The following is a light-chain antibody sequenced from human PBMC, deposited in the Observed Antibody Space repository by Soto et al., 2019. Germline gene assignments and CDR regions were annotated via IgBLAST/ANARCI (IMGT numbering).Light chain of an antibody. CDR3: HQYDSSPLT. J-gene: IGKJ4*01. CDR1: QSVSSSY. Sequence: EIVLTQSPGTLSLSPGERATLPCRASQSVSSSYLAWYQQKPGQAPRPLIYGASSRATGIPDRFSGSGSGTDFTLTISRLEPEDFAVYYCHQYDSSPLTFGGGTKVEIK. CDR2: GAS. V-gene: IGKV3-20*01.